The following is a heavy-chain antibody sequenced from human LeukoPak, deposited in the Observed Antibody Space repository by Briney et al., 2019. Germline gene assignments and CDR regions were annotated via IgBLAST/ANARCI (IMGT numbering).Heavy chain of an antibody. CDR2: IYTSGST. CDR3: AREVDCSSTSCYAFIDY. V-gene: IGHV4-61*02. CDR1: GGYISTSNYY. D-gene: IGHD2-2*01. Sequence: PSETLSLTCTVSGGYISTSNYYWGWIRQPAGKGLEWIGRIYTSGSTNYNPSLKSRVTISVDTSKNQFSLKLSSVTAADTAVYYCAREVDCSSTSCYAFIDYWGQGTLVTVSS. J-gene: IGHJ4*02.